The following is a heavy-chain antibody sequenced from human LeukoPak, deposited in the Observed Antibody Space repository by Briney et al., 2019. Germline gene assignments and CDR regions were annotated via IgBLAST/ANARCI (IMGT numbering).Heavy chain of an antibody. CDR2: ISGSGDYT. CDR3: AELGITMIGGV. Sequence: GGSLRLSCAASGFTFSSHGMSWVRQAPGKGLEWVSTISGSGDYTYYADSVKGRFTISRDNSKNTLYLQMNSLRAEDTAVYYCAELGITMIGGVWGKGTTVTISS. D-gene: IGHD3-10*02. CDR1: GFTFSSHG. J-gene: IGHJ6*04. V-gene: IGHV3-23*01.